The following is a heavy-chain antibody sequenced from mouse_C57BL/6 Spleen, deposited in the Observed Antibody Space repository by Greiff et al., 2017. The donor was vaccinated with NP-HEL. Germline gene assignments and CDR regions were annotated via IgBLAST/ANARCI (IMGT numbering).Heavy chain of an antibody. Sequence: EVQLQQSGAELVRPGASVKLSCTASGFNIKDDYMHWVKQRPEQGLEWIGWIDPENGDTEYASKFQGKATITADTSSNTAYLQLSSLTSEDTAVYYCTEGLRQAYWGQGTLVTVSA. J-gene: IGHJ3*01. CDR1: GFNIKDDY. CDR3: TEGLRQAY. CDR2: IDPENGDT. D-gene: IGHD2-4*01. V-gene: IGHV14-4*01.